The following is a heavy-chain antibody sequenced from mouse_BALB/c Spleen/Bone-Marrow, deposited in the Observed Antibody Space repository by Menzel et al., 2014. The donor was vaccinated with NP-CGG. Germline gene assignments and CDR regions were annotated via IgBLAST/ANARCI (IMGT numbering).Heavy chain of an antibody. CDR1: GFTFTDYY. CDR2: IRNKAYGYTT. D-gene: IGHD1-1*01. Sequence: EVHLVESGGGLVQPGGSLRLSCATSGFTFTDYYMNWVRQPPGKALEWLAFIRNKAYGYTTEYSAPVKSRFTISRDNSQNILYLQMNTLRAEDSATYYCARDMGGLLFDSWGQGTTLSVSS. V-gene: IGHV7-3*02. J-gene: IGHJ2*01. CDR3: ARDMGGLLFDS.